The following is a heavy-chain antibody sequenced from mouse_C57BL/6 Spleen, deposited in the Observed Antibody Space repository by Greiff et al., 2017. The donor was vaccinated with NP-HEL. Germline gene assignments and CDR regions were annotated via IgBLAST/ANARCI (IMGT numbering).Heavy chain of an antibody. CDR1: GFTFSDYG. V-gene: IGHV5-17*01. Sequence: EVMLVESGGGLVKPGGSLKLSCAASGFTFSDYGMHWVRQAPEKGLEWVAYISSGSSTIYYADTVKGRFTISRDNAKNTLFLQMTSLRAEDNAMYYCARCALHYYGSSYGYFDVWGTGTTVTVSS. J-gene: IGHJ1*03. CDR2: ISSGSSTI. D-gene: IGHD1-1*01. CDR3: ARCALHYYGSSYGYFDV.